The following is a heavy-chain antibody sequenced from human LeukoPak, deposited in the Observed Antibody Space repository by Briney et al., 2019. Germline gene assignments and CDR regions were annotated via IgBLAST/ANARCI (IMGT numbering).Heavy chain of an antibody. CDR2: IKQDECEK. CDR1: GLLFNNFW. CDR3: ARGGIYGYKKPHPPFDY. D-gene: IGHD5-24*01. Sequence: GVPLTLPCAPSGLLFNNFWVLWVRQPPGKGREGVANIKQDECEKHYVHSVKGRFTLSRDNAKKSLYLQMNILSAEDTAVYYCARGGIYGYKKPHPPFDYWGQGTLVTVSS. V-gene: IGHV3-7*01. J-gene: IGHJ4*02.